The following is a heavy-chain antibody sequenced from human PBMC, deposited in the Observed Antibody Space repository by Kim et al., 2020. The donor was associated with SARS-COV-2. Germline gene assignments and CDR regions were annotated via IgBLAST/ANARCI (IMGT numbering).Heavy chain of an antibody. Sequence: GGSLRLSCAASGFTFSSYSMNWVRQAPGKGLEWVSSISSSSSYIYYADSVKGRFTISRDNAKNSLYLQMNSLRAEDTAVYYCASWTDVSGCYYRLSPGIWRDGMDVWGQGTTVTVSS. CDR1: GFTFSSYS. D-gene: IGHD1-26*01. CDR3: ASWTDVSGCYYRLSPGIWRDGMDV. J-gene: IGHJ6*02. CDR2: ISSSSSYI. V-gene: IGHV3-21*01.